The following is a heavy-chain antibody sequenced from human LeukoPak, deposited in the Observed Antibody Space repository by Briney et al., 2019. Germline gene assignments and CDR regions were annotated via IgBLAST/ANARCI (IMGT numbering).Heavy chain of an antibody. J-gene: IGHJ5*01. D-gene: IGHD4-23*01. V-gene: IGHV3-21*01. Sequence: GGSLILSCGASGFVFSTHSMNWVRQAPGKGLEWVSGISSSNGDIYYAGSVRGRFTLPRDDAKKSLYLQMNSLRAEDTAVYYCVRDADGGNSWFDSWGRGTLVTVSS. CDR3: VRDADGGNSWFDS. CDR1: GFVFSTHS. CDR2: ISSSNGDI.